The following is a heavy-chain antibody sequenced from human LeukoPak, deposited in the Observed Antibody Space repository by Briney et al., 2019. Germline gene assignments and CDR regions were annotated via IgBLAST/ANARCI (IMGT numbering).Heavy chain of an antibody. V-gene: IGHV3-33*06. D-gene: IGHD6-19*01. Sequence: GGSLRLSCAASGFTFSSYGMHWVRQAPGKGLEWVAVIWYDGSNKYYADSVKGRFTISRDNAKNTLYLQMTSLRAEDTAVYYCAKDTEHSSGWYGIGYWGQGTLVTVSS. J-gene: IGHJ4*02. CDR1: GFTFSSYG. CDR3: AKDTEHSSGWYGIGY. CDR2: IWYDGSNK.